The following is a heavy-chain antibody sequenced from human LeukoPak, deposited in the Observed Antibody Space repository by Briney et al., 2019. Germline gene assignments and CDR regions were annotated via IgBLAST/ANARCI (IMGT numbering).Heavy chain of an antibody. D-gene: IGHD1-1*01. CDR3: ARATNWNFYMDV. CDR1: GYRFAIYW. J-gene: IGHJ6*03. CDR2: IYPGDSDT. Sequence: PGESLKISCKGSGYRFAIYWIGWVRQMPGKGLEWMGIIYPGDSDTTYSPSFQGQVTISADKSISTAYLQGSSLKASDTAIYYCARATNWNFYMDVWGKGTTVTVSS. V-gene: IGHV5-51*01.